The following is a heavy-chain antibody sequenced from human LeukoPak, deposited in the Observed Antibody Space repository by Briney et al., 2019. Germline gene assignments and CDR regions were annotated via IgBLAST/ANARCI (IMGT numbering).Heavy chain of an antibody. CDR3: ARSDIVVVPAAILFDY. D-gene: IGHD2-2*01. V-gene: IGHV1-2*02. Sequence: ASVEVSCKASGYTFTGYYMHWVRQAPGQGLEWMGWINPNSGGTNYAQKFQGRVTMTRDTSISTAYMELSRLRSDDTAVYYCARSDIVVVPAAILFDYWGQGTLVTVSS. J-gene: IGHJ4*02. CDR1: GYTFTGYY. CDR2: INPNSGGT.